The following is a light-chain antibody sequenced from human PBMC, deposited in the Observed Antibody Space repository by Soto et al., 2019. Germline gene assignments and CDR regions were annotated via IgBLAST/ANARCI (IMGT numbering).Light chain of an antibody. CDR3: QQYGTSPHT. CDR1: QSVSSSY. V-gene: IGKV3-20*01. J-gene: IGKJ1*01. Sequence: EIVLTQSPGTLSLSPGERATLSCRASQSVSSSYLAWYQQKPGKAPRLLIYGASTRATGIPDRFSGSGSGTGFTLTISRREADDYAVYYCQQYGTSPHTFGQGTKVEI. CDR2: GAS.